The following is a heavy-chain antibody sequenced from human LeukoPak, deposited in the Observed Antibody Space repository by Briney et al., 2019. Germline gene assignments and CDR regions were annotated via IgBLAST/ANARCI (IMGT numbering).Heavy chain of an antibody. D-gene: IGHD3-22*01. J-gene: IGHJ4*02. CDR3: ASDSSGYYLIDY. CDR1: GFTFSSYA. CDR2: ISGSGGST. Sequence: PGGSLRLSCAASGFTFSSYAMSWVRQAPGKGLEWVSAISGSGGSTYYADSVKGRFTISRDNSKNTLYLQMNSLRAEDTAVYYCASDSSGYYLIDYWGQGTLVTVSS. V-gene: IGHV3-23*01.